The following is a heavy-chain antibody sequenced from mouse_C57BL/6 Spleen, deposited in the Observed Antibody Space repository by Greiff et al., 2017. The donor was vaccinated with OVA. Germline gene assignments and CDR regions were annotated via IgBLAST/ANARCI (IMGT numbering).Heavy chain of an antibody. D-gene: IGHD4-1*01. Sequence: VKLQQPGAELVKPGASVKLSCKASGYTFTSYWMHWVKQRPGQGLEWIGMIHPNSGSTNYNEKFKSKATLTVDKSSSTAYMQLSSLTSEDSAVYYCARFDWDYAMDYWGQGTSVTVSS. CDR1: GYTFTSYW. V-gene: IGHV1-64*01. CDR3: ARFDWDYAMDY. J-gene: IGHJ4*01. CDR2: IHPNSGST.